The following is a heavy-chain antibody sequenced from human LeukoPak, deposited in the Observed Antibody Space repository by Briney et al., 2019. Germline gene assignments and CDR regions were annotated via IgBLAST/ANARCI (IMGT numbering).Heavy chain of an antibody. CDR3: ARDGSTVTYFQH. CDR2: IIPILGIA. J-gene: IGHJ1*01. V-gene: IGHV1-69*04. Sequence: SVKASCKASGGTFSSYTISWVRQAPGQGLEWKGRIIPILGIANYAQKFQGRVTITADKSTSTAYMELSSLRSEDTAVYYCARDGSTVTYFQHWGQGTLVTVSS. CDR1: GGTFSSYT. D-gene: IGHD4-17*01.